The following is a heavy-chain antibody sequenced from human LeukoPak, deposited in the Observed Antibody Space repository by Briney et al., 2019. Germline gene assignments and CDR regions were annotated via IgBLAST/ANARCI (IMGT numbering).Heavy chain of an antibody. CDR3: ARDLGGNCAELDH. V-gene: IGHV3-66*02. CDR2: IYSGTTT. J-gene: IGHJ4*02. D-gene: IGHD4-23*01. CDR1: GFTVSSNY. Sequence: GGSLRLSCAASGFTVSSNYMSWVRQAPGKGLEWVSTIYSGTTTYYADSVKGRFTISRDNSKNTLYLQMNSLRGEDTAVYYCARDLGGNCAELDHWGQGTLVTVSS.